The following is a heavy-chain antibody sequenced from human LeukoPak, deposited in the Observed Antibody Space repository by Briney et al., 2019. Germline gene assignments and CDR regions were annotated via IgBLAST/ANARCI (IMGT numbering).Heavy chain of an antibody. Sequence: PGGSLRLSCAASGFTFSSYSMNWVRQAPGKGLEWVSSISSSSSYIYYAGSVKGRFTISRDNAKNSLYLQMNSLRAEDTAVYYCARDLGSSWCRFDPWGQGTLVTVSS. J-gene: IGHJ5*02. CDR3: ARDLGSSWCRFDP. CDR1: GFTFSSYS. CDR2: ISSSSSYI. V-gene: IGHV3-21*01. D-gene: IGHD6-13*01.